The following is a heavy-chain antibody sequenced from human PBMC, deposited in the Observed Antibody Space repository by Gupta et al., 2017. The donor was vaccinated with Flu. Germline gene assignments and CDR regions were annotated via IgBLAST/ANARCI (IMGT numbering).Heavy chain of an antibody. D-gene: IGHD3-9*01. Sequence: VQLVESGGDLVQPGGSLRLSCAASGCTLSDCHMSWVRQAPGRGLEWLSYIGSGGNTDYAESVRGRFTISRDNAKNTLYLQMNNLRDEDTAVYYCARDFDWAFQHWGQGILVTVSS. CDR2: IGSGGNT. V-gene: IGHV3-11*06. CDR3: ARDFDWAFQH. CDR1: GCTLSDCH. J-gene: IGHJ1*01.